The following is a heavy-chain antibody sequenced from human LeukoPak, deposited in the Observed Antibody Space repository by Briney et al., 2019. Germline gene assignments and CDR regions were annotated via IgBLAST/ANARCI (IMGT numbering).Heavy chain of an antibody. CDR3: AKDFWAYYYGLGSQTGFDY. CDR2: ISWNGGST. J-gene: IGHJ4*02. V-gene: IGHV3-43*01. D-gene: IGHD3-10*01. CDR1: GFIFDDYT. Sequence: PGGSLRLPCAASGFIFDDYTMHWVRHAPGKGLEWVSLISWNGGSTYYADSVKGRFSISRDNSKNSLYLQMNSLRTEDTALYYCAKDFWAYYYGLGSQTGFDYWGQGTLVTASS.